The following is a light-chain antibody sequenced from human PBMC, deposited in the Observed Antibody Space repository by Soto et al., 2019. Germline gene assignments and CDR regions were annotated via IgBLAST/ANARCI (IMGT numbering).Light chain of an antibody. V-gene: IGKV1-5*01. Sequence: DIQMTQSPSTLSASVGDRVTITCRASQSISSWLAWYQQKPGKAPKLLIYDASSLESGVPSRFSGSGSGTEFPLTTSSLQPDDFATYYCQQYKSPWTFGQGIKVEIK. CDR3: QQYKSPWT. CDR2: DAS. J-gene: IGKJ1*01. CDR1: QSISSW.